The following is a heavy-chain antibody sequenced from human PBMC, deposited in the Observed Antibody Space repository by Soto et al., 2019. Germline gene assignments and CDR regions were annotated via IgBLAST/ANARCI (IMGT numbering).Heavy chain of an antibody. V-gene: IGHV1-69*13. D-gene: IGHD2-15*01. CDR3: ASDKGYCSGGSCEEYYYGMDV. CDR1: GGTFSSYA. Sequence: ASVKVSCKASGGTFSSYAISWVRQAPGQGLEWMGGIIPIFGTANYAQKFQGRVTITADESTSTAYMELSSLRSEDTAVYYCASDKGYCSGGSCEEYYYGMDVWGQGTTVTVSS. CDR2: IIPIFGTA. J-gene: IGHJ6*02.